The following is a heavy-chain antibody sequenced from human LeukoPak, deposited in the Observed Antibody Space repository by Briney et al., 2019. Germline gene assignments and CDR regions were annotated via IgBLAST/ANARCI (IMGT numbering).Heavy chain of an antibody. V-gene: IGHV1-69*13. Sequence: SVKVSCKASGGTFSSYAISWVRQAPGQGLEWMGGIIPIFGTANYAQKFQGRVTITADESTSTAYMELSSLRSEDTAVYYCARAYCGGDCYRPHYYYGMDVWGQGTTVTVSS. CDR1: GGTFSSYA. D-gene: IGHD2-21*02. J-gene: IGHJ6*02. CDR2: IIPIFGTA. CDR3: ARAYCGGDCYRPHYYYGMDV.